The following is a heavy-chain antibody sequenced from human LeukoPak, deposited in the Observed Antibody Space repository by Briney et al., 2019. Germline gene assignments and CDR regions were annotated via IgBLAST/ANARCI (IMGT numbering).Heavy chain of an antibody. V-gene: IGHV1-18*01. CDR3: AREISIDYDFWSGYSLFDP. Sequence: GASVKVSCKASGYTFTSYGISWVRQAPGQGLEWMGWISAYNGNTNYAQKLQGRVTMTTDTSTSTAYMELRSLRSDDTAVYYCAREISIDYDFWSGYSLFDPWGQGTLVTVSS. CDR1: GYTFTSYG. D-gene: IGHD3-3*01. J-gene: IGHJ5*02. CDR2: ISAYNGNT.